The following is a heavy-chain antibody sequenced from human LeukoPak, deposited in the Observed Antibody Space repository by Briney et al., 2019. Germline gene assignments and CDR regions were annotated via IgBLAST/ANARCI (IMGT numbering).Heavy chain of an antibody. Sequence: KPSETLSLTCTVSGFSISSSSYYWGWIRQPPGKGLEWIGSIYYSGSTYYNPSLKSRVTISVDTSKNQFSLKLSSVTAADTAVYYCARHVLKGYCSSTSCAGGWFDPWGQGTLVTVSS. V-gene: IGHV4-39*01. CDR3: ARHVLKGYCSSTSCAGGWFDP. D-gene: IGHD2-2*01. CDR2: IYYSGST. J-gene: IGHJ5*02. CDR1: GFSISSSSYY.